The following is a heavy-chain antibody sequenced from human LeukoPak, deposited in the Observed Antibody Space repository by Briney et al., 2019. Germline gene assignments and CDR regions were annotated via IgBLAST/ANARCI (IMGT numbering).Heavy chain of an antibody. CDR1: GFTVSSNY. D-gene: IGHD2-2*01. Sequence: GGSLRLSCAASGFTVSSNYMSWVRQAPGKGLEWVSVIYSGGSTYYADSVKGRFTISRDNSKNTLYLQMNSLRAEDTAVYYCAKPPGYCSSTSCYCAFDIWGQGTMVTVSS. CDR2: IYSGGST. J-gene: IGHJ3*02. V-gene: IGHV3-53*01. CDR3: AKPPGYCSSTSCYCAFDI.